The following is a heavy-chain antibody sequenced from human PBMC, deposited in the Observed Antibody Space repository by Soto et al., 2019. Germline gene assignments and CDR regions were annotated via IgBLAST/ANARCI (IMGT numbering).Heavy chain of an antibody. D-gene: IGHD2-2*01. CDR1: GFNFSSYG. CDR3: ARMSSSISPGY. CDR2: ITNGSSRL. J-gene: IGHJ4*02. Sequence: VVSLRLSCAASGFNFSSYGMHWVRQAPGKGLEWVAYITNGSSRLYYADSVKGRFTISRDNGKNSLHLQMNSLRVEDTAVYYCARMSSSISPGYWGQGTLVTVSS. V-gene: IGHV3-48*01.